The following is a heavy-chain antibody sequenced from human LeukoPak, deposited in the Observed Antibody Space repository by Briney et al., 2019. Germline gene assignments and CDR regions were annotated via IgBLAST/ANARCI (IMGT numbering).Heavy chain of an antibody. D-gene: IGHD3-22*01. CDR3: AREWPRVLKKTYYYDSSGYYDAFDI. CDR1: GFTFSSYA. V-gene: IGHV3-48*04. Sequence: GGSLRLSCAASGFTFSSYAMSWVRQAPGKGLEWVSYISSSGSTIYYADSVKGRFTISRDNAKNSLYLQMNSLRAEDTAVYYCAREWPRVLKKTYYYDSSGYYDAFDIWGQGTMVTVSS. J-gene: IGHJ3*02. CDR2: ISSSGSTI.